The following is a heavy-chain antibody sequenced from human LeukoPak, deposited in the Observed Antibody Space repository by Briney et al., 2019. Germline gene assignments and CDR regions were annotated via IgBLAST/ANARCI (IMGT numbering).Heavy chain of an antibody. CDR2: ISYDGSNK. CDR1: GFTFSSYA. D-gene: IGHD4-17*01. Sequence: PGGSLRLSCAASGFTFSSYAMHWVRQAPGKGLEWVAVISYDGSNKYYADSVKGRFTISRDNSKNTLYLQKNSLRAEDTAVYYCARPSTVTPRAYYYYYGMDVWGQGTTVTVSS. CDR3: ARPSTVTPRAYYYYYGMDV. V-gene: IGHV3-30-3*01. J-gene: IGHJ6*02.